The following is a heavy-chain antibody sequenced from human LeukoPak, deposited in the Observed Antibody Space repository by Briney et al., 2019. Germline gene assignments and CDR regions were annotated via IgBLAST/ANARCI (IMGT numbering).Heavy chain of an antibody. CDR3: ARGGPYYGSGSYSPPAYYYYYGMDV. CDR2: INHSGST. V-gene: IGHV4-34*01. CDR1: GGSFNGYY. Sequence: SETLSLTCAVYGGSFNGYYWSWIRQPPGKGLEWIGEINHSGSTNYNPSLKSRVTISVDTSKNQFSLKLSSVTAADTAVYYCARGGPYYGSGSYSPPAYYYYYGMDVWGQGTTVTVSS. J-gene: IGHJ6*02. D-gene: IGHD3-10*01.